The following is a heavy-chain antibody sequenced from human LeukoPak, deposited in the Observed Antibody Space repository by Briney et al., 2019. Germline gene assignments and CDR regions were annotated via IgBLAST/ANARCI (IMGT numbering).Heavy chain of an antibody. CDR3: ARAVWELHPFDY. CDR1: GFTFSSYE. D-gene: IGHD1-26*01. Sequence: QPGGSLRLSCAASGFTFSSYEMNWVRQAPGKGLEWVSYISSSGSTMYYADSVKGRFTISRDNAKNSLYLQMNSLRAEDTAVYYCARAVWELHPFDYWGQGTLVTVSS. J-gene: IGHJ4*02. V-gene: IGHV3-48*03. CDR2: ISSSGSTM.